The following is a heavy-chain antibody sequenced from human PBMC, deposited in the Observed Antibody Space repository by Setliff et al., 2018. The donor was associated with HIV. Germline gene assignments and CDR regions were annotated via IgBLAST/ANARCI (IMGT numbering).Heavy chain of an antibody. Sequence: PSETLSLTCAISGDSIRSNYWNWVRQPPGKGLEWMGYIHDSGSTKYNPSLKGRVTLSVDLSKNQVSLTLSSVSAADTAVYYCARNPCSGGSCPDAFDIWGQGTMVTVSS. D-gene: IGHD2-15*01. J-gene: IGHJ3*02. V-gene: IGHV4-59*01. CDR3: ARNPCSGGSCPDAFDI. CDR2: IHDSGST. CDR1: GDSIRSNY.